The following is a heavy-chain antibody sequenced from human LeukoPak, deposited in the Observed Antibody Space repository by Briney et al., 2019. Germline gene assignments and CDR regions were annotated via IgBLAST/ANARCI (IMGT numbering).Heavy chain of an antibody. CDR3: ARVEQQPGVQH. J-gene: IGHJ1*01. D-gene: IGHD6-13*01. V-gene: IGHV3-48*03. CDR1: GLTFSSYE. CDR2: ISSSGSTI. Sequence: GGSLRLSCAASGLTFSSYEMNWVRQAPGKGLEWVSYISSSGSTIYYADSVKGRFTISRDNAKNSLYLQMNSLSAEDTAVYYCARVEQQPGVQHWGQGTLVTVSS.